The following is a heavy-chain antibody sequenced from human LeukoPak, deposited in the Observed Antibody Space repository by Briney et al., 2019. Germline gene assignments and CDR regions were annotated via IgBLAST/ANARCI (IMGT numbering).Heavy chain of an antibody. CDR1: GFSFSSYA. V-gene: IGHV3-23*01. CDR3: ARGEGSGTYYKRYFDL. D-gene: IGHD3-10*01. Sequence: AGSLTLSCAASGFSFSSYAMSWVRHPPGKGLEWVASISGSGGGTYYADSVKGRFTISRDNSKDTLYLQMNSLRAEDTAVYYCARGEGSGTYYKRYFDLWGRGALVTVSS. CDR2: ISGSGGGT. J-gene: IGHJ2*01.